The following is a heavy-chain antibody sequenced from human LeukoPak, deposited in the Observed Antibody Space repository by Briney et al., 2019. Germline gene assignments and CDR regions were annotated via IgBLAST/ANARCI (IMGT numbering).Heavy chain of an antibody. V-gene: IGHV4-4*07. J-gene: IGHJ2*01. CDR3: VRSLGPSPGWSFDL. Sequence: SETLSLTCTVSGDSISDYYNDYYWTWVRQPAGKGLQWIGRINLSGKRDYSPSLQSRVTMSVDTSKNQFSLTLRSVTDAATALYYCVRSLGPSPGWSFDLWGRGTLITVAS. CDR1: GDSISDYY. CDR2: INLSGKR. D-gene: IGHD1-26*01.